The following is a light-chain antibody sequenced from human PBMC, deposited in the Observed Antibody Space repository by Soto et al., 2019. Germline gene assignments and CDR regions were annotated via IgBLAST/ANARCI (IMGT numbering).Light chain of an antibody. Sequence: QSVLTQPASVSGSPGKSITISCTGPSSALGGYKYVSWYQQHPDKAPKLIIFEVSNRPSGISSRFSGSKSGNTASLTISGLQAEDEADYYCASYTSSSTSVIFGRGTKVTVL. CDR2: EVS. J-gene: IGLJ2*01. CDR3: ASYTSSSTSVI. V-gene: IGLV2-14*01. CDR1: SSALGGYKY.